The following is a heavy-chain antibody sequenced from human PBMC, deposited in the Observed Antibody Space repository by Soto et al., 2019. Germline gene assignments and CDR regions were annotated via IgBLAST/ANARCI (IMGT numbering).Heavy chain of an antibody. CDR1: GYSVSCNSAA. J-gene: IGHJ4*02. Sequence: SQTLSLTCAISGYSVSCNSAAWNWIRQSPSRGLEWLGRTYYRSRWYNDYAVSVKSRITVTPDTSKNQFSLHLNSVTPEDTAVYYCAREFLYYVSSDSYLDYWGQGALVTVSS. V-gene: IGHV6-1*01. D-gene: IGHD3-16*01. CDR3: AREFLYYVSSDSYLDY. CDR2: TYYRSRWYN.